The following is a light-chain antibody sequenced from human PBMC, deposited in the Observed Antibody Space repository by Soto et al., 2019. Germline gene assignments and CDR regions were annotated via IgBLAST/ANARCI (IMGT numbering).Light chain of an antibody. J-gene: IGLJ1*01. CDR2: GNS. V-gene: IGLV1-40*01. CDR3: QSYDSSLSGFV. Sequence: QSVLTQPPSVSGAPGQRVTISCTGSSSNIGAGYDVHWYQQLPGTAPKHLIYGNSNRPSGVPDRFSGSKSGTSASLAITGLQAEDEADYYCQSYDSSLSGFVFVTGTKITVL. CDR1: SSNIGAGYD.